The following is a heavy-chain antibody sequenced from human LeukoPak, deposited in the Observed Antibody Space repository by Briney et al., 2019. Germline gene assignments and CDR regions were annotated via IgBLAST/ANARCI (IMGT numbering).Heavy chain of an antibody. Sequence: SETLSLTCTVSGGSISSSSYYWGWIRQPPGKGLEWIGSIYYSGSTYYNPSLKSRATISVDTSKNQFSLKLSSVTAADTAVYYCARRGTSSGIDYWGQGTLVTVSS. J-gene: IGHJ4*02. D-gene: IGHD6-19*01. CDR1: GGSISSSSYY. CDR3: ARRGTSSGIDY. CDR2: IYYSGST. V-gene: IGHV4-39*01.